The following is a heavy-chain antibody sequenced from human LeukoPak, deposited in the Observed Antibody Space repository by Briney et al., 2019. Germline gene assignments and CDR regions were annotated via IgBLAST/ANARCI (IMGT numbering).Heavy chain of an antibody. CDR3: AREGLTIAAAGREFDY. J-gene: IGHJ4*02. CDR2: IIPIFGTA. CDR1: GGTFSSYA. D-gene: IGHD6-13*01. V-gene: IGHV1-69*13. Sequence: ASVKVSCKASGGTFSSYAISWVRQAPGQGLEWMGGIIPIFGTANYAQKFQGRVTITVDESTSTAYMELSSLRSEDTAVYYCAREGLTIAAAGREFDYWGQGTLVTVSS.